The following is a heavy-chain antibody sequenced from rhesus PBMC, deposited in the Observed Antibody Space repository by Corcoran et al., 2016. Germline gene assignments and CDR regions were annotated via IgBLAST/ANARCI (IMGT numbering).Heavy chain of an antibody. V-gene: IGHV4-93*02. CDR1: GASTISTTW. Sequence: QVQLQESGPAVVKPSETLSLTCAVSGASTISTTWWTWIRQSPGKGLEWIGGVDGGRVKTEYTPSLNSRVTISIDTSKNKFSLRLTSVTTADTAVYYCARFGSGFSWGLGALVAVAS. J-gene: IGHJ1*01. D-gene: IGHD2-21*01. CDR3: ARFGSGFS. CDR2: VDGGRVKT.